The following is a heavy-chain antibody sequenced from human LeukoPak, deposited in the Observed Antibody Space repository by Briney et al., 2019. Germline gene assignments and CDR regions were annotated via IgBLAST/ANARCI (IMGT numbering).Heavy chain of an antibody. Sequence: PGGSLRLSCAASGFTFSSYWMNWVRQAPGKGLEWVANIKQDGSEKYYVDSVKGRFTISRDNAKNSLYLQMNSLRTEDTALYYCAKDGVPAPMRLGGYYYYYLDVWGKGTTVTVSS. V-gene: IGHV3-7*03. D-gene: IGHD2-2*01. J-gene: IGHJ6*03. CDR3: AKDGVPAPMRLGGYYYYYLDV. CDR2: IKQDGSEK. CDR1: GFTFSSYW.